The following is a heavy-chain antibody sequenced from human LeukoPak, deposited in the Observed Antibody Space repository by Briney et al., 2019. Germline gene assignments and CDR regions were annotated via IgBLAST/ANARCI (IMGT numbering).Heavy chain of an antibody. CDR2: INWNGGST. CDR1: GFTFDDYG. J-gene: IGHJ3*02. CDR3: ARDLRPGRGHYGGNPNHAFDI. V-gene: IGHV3-20*04. Sequence: PGGPLRLSCAASGFTFDDYGMSWVRQAPGKGLEWVSGINWNGGSTGYADSVKGRFTISRDNAKNSLYLQMNSLRAEDTALYYCARDLRPGRGHYGGNPNHAFDIWGQGTMVTVSS. D-gene: IGHD4-23*01.